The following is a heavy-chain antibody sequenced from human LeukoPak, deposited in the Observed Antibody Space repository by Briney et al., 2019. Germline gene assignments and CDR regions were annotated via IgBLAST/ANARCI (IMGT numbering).Heavy chain of an antibody. D-gene: IGHD5-12*01. CDR3: ARASGYDLTMGGDGHGMDV. J-gene: IGHJ6*02. CDR2: IYYSGST. CDR1: GGSISSYY. V-gene: IGHV4-59*01. Sequence: SQTLSLTCTVSGGSISSYYWSWIRQPPGKGLEWIGYIYYSGSTNYNPSLKSRVTISVDTSKNQFSLKLSSVTAADTAVYYCARASGYDLTMGGDGHGMDVWGQGTTVTVSS.